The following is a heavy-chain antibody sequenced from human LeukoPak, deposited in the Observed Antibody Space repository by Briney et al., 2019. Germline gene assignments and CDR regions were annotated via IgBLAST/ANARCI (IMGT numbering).Heavy chain of an antibody. J-gene: IGHJ5*02. V-gene: IGHV4-59*01. Sequence: SETLSLTCTVSGGSISSYYWSWIRQPPGKGLEWIGYIYYSGSTNYNPSLKSRVTISVDTSKNQFSLKLSSVTAADTAVYYCARGYCSSTSCYTPSWFDPWGQGTLVTVSS. CDR1: GGSISSYY. CDR3: ARGYCSSTSCYTPSWFDP. D-gene: IGHD2-2*02. CDR2: IYYSGST.